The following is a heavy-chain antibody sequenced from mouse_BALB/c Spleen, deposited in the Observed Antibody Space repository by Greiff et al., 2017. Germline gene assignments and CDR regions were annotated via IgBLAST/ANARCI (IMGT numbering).Heavy chain of an antibody. Sequence: EVKLQESGPGLVKPSQSLSLTCSVTGYSITSGYYWNWIRQFPGNKLEWMGYISYDGSNNYNPSLKNRISITRDTSKNQFFLKLNSVTTEDTATYYCARGDDYEGVPYWGQGTLVTVSA. CDR1: GYSITSGYY. CDR2: ISYDGSN. D-gene: IGHD2-4*01. J-gene: IGHJ3*01. V-gene: IGHV3-6*02. CDR3: ARGDDYEGVPY.